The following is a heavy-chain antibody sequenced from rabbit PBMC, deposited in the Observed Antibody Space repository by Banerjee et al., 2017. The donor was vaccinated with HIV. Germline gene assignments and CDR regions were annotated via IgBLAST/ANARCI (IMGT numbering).Heavy chain of an antibody. CDR1: EVSFSFNSY. D-gene: IGHD8-1*01. J-gene: IGHJ3*01. Sequence: QSLEESGGDLDKPGASLTLTCTASEVSFSFNSYMCWVRQAPGKGLEWIACIDIGSSGFTYFATWAKGRFTISKTSSTTVTLQMTSLTAADTATYFCARDSGSSFSSYGMDLWGQGTLVTVS. CDR2: IDIGSSGFT. CDR3: ARDSGSSFSSYGMDL. V-gene: IGHV1S40*01.